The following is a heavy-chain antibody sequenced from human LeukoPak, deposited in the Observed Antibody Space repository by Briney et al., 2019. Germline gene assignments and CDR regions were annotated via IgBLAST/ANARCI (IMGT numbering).Heavy chain of an antibody. Sequence: GGSLRLSCAASGFTFEYYTMHWVRQAPGKTLEWVSLINWHGTTYYTDSVKGRFTISRDNSKNSLYLQMDTLRREDTAFYYCVKDISYESSGSVFEYWGQGALVTVSS. D-gene: IGHD3-22*01. CDR3: VKDISYESSGSVFEY. CDR2: INWHGTT. J-gene: IGHJ4*02. V-gene: IGHV3-43*01. CDR1: GFTFEYYT.